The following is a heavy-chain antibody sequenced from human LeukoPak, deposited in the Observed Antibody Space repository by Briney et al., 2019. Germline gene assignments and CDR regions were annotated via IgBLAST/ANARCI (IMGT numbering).Heavy chain of an antibody. CDR2: IKQDGSEK. CDR1: GFTFSSYW. V-gene: IGHV3-7*03. D-gene: IGHD3-22*01. CDR3: AKVADSSAMDV. Sequence: GGSLRLSCAASGFTFSSYWMSWVRQAPGKGLEWVANIKQDGSEKYYVDSVKGRFTISRDNNKNSLYLQMSSLRTEDTALYYCAKVADSSAMDVWGQGTTVTVSS. J-gene: IGHJ6*02.